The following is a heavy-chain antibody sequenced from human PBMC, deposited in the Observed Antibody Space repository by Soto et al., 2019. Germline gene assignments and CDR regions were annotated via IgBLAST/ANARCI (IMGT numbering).Heavy chain of an antibody. D-gene: IGHD3-22*01. CDR2: IYPGDSDT. J-gene: IGHJ3*02. Sequence: PGESVKISCKGSGYSFTSYWIGWVRQMPGKGLEWMGIIYPGDSDTRYSPSFQGQVTISADKSISTAYLQWSSLKASDTAMYYCASTGSGYYYDSSGYYPWAFDIWGQGTMVTVSS. CDR3: ASTGSGYYYDSSGYYPWAFDI. CDR1: GYSFTSYW. V-gene: IGHV5-51*01.